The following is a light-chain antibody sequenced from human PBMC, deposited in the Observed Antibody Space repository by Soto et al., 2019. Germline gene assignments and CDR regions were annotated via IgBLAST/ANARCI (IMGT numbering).Light chain of an antibody. Sequence: EIVLTQSPGTLSLSPGERATLSCRASQSVSSSYLAWYQQKPGQAPRLLIYGASSRATGIPGRFSGSGCGTDFTLTISRLEPEDFAVYYCQQYGSSPFTFGQETRLQIK. CDR3: QQYGSSPFT. J-gene: IGKJ5*01. CDR1: QSVSSSY. CDR2: GAS. V-gene: IGKV3-20*01.